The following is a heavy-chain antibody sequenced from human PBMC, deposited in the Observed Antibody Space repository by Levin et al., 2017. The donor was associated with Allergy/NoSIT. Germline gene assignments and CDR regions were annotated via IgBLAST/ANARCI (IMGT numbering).Heavy chain of an antibody. CDR1: ESTFSNYY. Sequence: PGGSLRLSCKTSESTFSNYYMQWVRQAPGQGLEWMGAINPSGGNTAYAQRFQGRVTMTRDTSTSTVYMELSSLRSDDTAVYYCAREVQGQFLDDYWGQGTLVTVSS. V-gene: IGHV1-46*01. D-gene: IGHD3/OR15-3a*01. CDR2: INPSGGNT. CDR3: AREVQGQFLDDY. J-gene: IGHJ4*02.